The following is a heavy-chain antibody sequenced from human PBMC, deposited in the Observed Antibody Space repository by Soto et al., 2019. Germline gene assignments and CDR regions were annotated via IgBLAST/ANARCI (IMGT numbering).Heavy chain of an antibody. CDR2: ISYDGSNK. CDR3: ARTYYYDSSGRPHYYYGMDV. J-gene: IGHJ6*02. CDR1: GFTFSSYA. V-gene: IGHV3-30-3*01. Sequence: GGSLRLSCAASGFTFSSYAMHWVRQAPGKGLEWVAVISYDGSNKYYADSVKGRFTISRDNSKNTLYLQMNSLRAEDTAVYYCARTYYYDSSGRPHYYYGMDVWGQGTTVTVSS. D-gene: IGHD3-22*01.